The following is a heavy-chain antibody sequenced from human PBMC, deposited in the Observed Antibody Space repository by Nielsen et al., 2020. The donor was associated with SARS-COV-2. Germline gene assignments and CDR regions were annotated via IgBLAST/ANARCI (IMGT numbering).Heavy chain of an antibody. CDR3: ARDAGYSSSSGYYYYYMDV. CDR2: INHSGST. CDR1: GGSFSGYY. J-gene: IGHJ6*03. Sequence: SETLSLTCAVYGGSFSGYYWSWIRQPPGKGLEWIGEINHSGSTNYNPSLKSRVTISVDTSKNQFSLKLSSVTAADTAVYYCARDAGYSSSSGYYYYYMDVWGKGTTVTVSS. V-gene: IGHV4-34*01. D-gene: IGHD6-6*01.